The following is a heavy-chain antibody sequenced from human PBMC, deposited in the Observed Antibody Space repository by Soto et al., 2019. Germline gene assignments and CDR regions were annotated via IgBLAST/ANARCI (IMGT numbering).Heavy chain of an antibody. V-gene: IGHV4-59*01. CDR1: GGSISSYY. Sequence: SETLSLTCTVSGGSISSYYWSWIRQPPGKGLEWIGYIYYSGSTNYNPSLKSRVTISVDTSKNRFSLKLSSVTAADTAVYYCARLYYDILTGNNWFDPWGQGTLVTVSS. CDR3: ARLYYDILTGNNWFDP. J-gene: IGHJ5*02. CDR2: IYYSGST. D-gene: IGHD3-9*01.